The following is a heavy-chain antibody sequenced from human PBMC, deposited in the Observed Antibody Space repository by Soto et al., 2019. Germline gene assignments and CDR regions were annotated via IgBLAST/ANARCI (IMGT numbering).Heavy chain of an antibody. V-gene: IGHV3-33*01. CDR3: ARGASASTAFDY. CDR1: GFTFSSYG. Sequence: QVQLVESGGGVVQPGRSLRLSCAASGFTFSSYGMHWVRQAPGKGLEWVAVIWYDGSNKYYADSVKGRFTISRDNSKNTLYLQMNSLRAEDTAVYYCARGASASTAFDYWGQGTLVTVSS. CDR2: IWYDGSNK. D-gene: IGHD4-17*01. J-gene: IGHJ4*02.